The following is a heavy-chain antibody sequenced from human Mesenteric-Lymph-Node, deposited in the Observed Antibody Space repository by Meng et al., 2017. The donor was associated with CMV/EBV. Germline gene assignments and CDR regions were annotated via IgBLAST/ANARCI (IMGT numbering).Heavy chain of an antibody. Sequence: GGSLRLSCAASGFTFSSYWMSWVRQAPGKGLEWVANIKQDGSEKYYADSVKGRFTISRDNAKNMVYLEMNSLRIEDTAVYYCVKDLIEPEVWGQGTLVTVSS. CDR2: IKQDGSEK. D-gene: IGHD1-14*01. CDR1: GFTFSSYW. CDR3: VKDLIEPEV. J-gene: IGHJ4*02. V-gene: IGHV3-7*04.